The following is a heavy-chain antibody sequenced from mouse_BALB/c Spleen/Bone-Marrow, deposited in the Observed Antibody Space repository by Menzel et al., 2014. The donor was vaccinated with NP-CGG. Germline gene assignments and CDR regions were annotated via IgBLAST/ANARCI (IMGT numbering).Heavy chain of an antibody. J-gene: IGHJ2*01. CDR3: ARVFDY. V-gene: IGHV1-66*01. CDR2: IFPGSGNT. Sequence: QVQLQQPGPELVKPGASVKISCKASGYSFTSYYIHWVEQRPGQGLEWIGWIFPGSGNTKYNEKFKGKATLTADTSSSTAYMQLSSLTPEDSAVYFCARVFDYWGQGTTLTVSS. CDR1: GYSFTSYY.